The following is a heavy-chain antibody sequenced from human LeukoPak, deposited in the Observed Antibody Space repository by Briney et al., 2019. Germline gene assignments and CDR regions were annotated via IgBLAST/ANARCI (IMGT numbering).Heavy chain of an antibody. D-gene: IGHD2-15*01. CDR3: ARDGGDIVVVVAAPENWFDP. V-gene: IGHV1-2*02. J-gene: IGHJ5*02. CDR1: GYTFTSYY. CDR2: INPNSGGT. Sequence: ASVKVSCKASGYTFTSYYMHWVRQAPGQGLEWMGWINPNSGGTNYAQKFQGRVTMTRDTSISTAYMELSRLRSDDTAVYYCARDGGDIVVVVAAPENWFDPWGQGTLVTVSS.